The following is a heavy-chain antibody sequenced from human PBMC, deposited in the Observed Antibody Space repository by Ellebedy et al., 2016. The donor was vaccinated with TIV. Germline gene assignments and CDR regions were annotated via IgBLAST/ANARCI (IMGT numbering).Heavy chain of an antibody. Sequence: SETLSLXCSVSGGSVSTTTYYWVWFRQPPGKGLEWIGSISFSGDTSYNPSLESRVTLSVDTSKNQFSLMVTSMTAADTAVYYCARLSSGWYGWFDPWGQGTLVTVSS. CDR2: ISFSGDT. CDR3: ARLSSGWYGWFDP. V-gene: IGHV4-39*01. J-gene: IGHJ5*02. D-gene: IGHD6-19*01. CDR1: GGSVSTTTYY.